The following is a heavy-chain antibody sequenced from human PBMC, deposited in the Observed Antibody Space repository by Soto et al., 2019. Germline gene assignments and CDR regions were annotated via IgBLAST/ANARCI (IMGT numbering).Heavy chain of an antibody. CDR2: IDWDDDK. J-gene: IGHJ6*02. CDR3: ARTHSGGTGTTWNYYYYGMDV. CDR1: GFSLSTSGMC. D-gene: IGHD1-1*01. V-gene: IGHV2-70*11. Sequence: GSGPTLVNPTQTLTLTCTFSGFSLSTSGMCVSWIRQPPGKALEWLARIDWDDDKYYSTSLKTRLTISKDTSKNQVVLTMTNMDPVDTATYYCARTHSGGTGTTWNYYYYGMDVWGQGTTVTVSS.